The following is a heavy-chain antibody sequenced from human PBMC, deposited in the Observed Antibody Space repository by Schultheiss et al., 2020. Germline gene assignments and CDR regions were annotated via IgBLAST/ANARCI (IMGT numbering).Heavy chain of an antibody. CDR2: IWYDGTNK. Sequence: GGSLRLSCAASGFTFSNYGMHWVRQAPGKGLERVALIWYDGTNKYYEDSVKGRVTISRDNSKSTLYLQLNSLRAEDTAMYYCARELDYGVYYYYYGMDVWGQGTTVTVSS. D-gene: IGHD4-17*01. CDR3: ARELDYGVYYYYYGMDV. CDR1: GFTFSNYG. J-gene: IGHJ6*02. V-gene: IGHV3-33*01.